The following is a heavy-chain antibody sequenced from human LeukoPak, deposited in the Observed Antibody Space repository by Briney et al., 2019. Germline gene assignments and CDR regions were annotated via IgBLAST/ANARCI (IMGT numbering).Heavy chain of an antibody. D-gene: IGHD6-6*01. V-gene: IGHV3-7*01. CDR2: IKQDGSEK. CDR1: GFTFSGYW. J-gene: IGHJ4*02. Sequence: GGSLRLSCAASGFTFSGYWMSWVRQAPGKGLEWVANIKQDGSEKFYVDSVKGRFTISRDNAKSSLYLQMNSLRAEDTAMYYCARADGSSSSYAPLGYWGQGTLVTVSS. CDR3: ARADGSSSSYAPLGY.